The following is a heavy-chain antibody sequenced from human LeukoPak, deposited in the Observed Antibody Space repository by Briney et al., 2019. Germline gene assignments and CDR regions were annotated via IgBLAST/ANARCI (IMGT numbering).Heavy chain of an antibody. Sequence: NPSETLSLTCTVSGGSISSYYWSWIRQPPGKGLEWIGYIYYSGSTNYNPSLKSRVTISVDTSKNQFSLKLSSVTAADTAVYYCARVGKYCSGGSCANWFDPWGQGTLVTVSS. CDR2: IYYSGST. J-gene: IGHJ5*02. D-gene: IGHD2-15*01. V-gene: IGHV4-59*01. CDR1: GGSISSYY. CDR3: ARVGKYCSGGSCANWFDP.